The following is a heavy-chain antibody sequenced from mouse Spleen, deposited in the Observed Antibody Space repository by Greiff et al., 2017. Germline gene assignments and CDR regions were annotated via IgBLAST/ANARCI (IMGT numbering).Heavy chain of an antibody. V-gene: IGHV1-5*01. J-gene: IGHJ3*01. Sequence: VQLQQPGAELVRPGTSVKLSCKASGYTFTSYWMHWVKQRPGQGLEWIGAIYPGNSDTSYNQKFKGKAKLTAVTSASTAYMELSSLTNEDSAVYYCTRSLSDPLFAYWGQGTLVTVSA. CDR3: TRSLSDPLFAY. CDR2: IYPGNSDT. CDR1: GYTFTSYW.